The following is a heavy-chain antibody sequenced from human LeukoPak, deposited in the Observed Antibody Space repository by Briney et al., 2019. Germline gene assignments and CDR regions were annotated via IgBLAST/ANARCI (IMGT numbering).Heavy chain of an antibody. Sequence: SETLSLTCTVSGGSISSYYWSWVRQPPGKGLEGSGYIYYSGSTNYNPSLKSRVTISVDTSKNQFSLKLSSVTAADTAVYYCARDYPAAGTFDYWGQGTLVTVSS. CDR3: ARDYPAAGTFDY. D-gene: IGHD6-13*01. CDR1: GGSISSYY. V-gene: IGHV4-59*01. J-gene: IGHJ4*02. CDR2: IYYSGST.